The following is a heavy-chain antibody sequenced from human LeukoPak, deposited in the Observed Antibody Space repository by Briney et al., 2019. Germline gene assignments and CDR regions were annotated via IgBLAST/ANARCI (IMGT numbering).Heavy chain of an antibody. D-gene: IGHD3-22*01. Sequence: PSETLSLTCTVSGGSISSGGYYWSWIRQHPGKGLEWIGYIYYSGSTYYNPSLKSRVTISVDTSKNQFSLKLSSVTAADTAVYYCARDPRDYYDSSGYYYFDYWGQGTLVTVSS. CDR1: GGSISSGGYY. CDR3: ARDPRDYYDSSGYYYFDY. J-gene: IGHJ4*02. V-gene: IGHV4-31*03. CDR2: IYYSGST.